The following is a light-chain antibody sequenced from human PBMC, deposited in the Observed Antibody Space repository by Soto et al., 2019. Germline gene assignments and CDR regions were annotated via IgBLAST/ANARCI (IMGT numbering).Light chain of an antibody. Sequence: AIQMTQSPSSLSASVGDRVTITCRASQGIRNDLGWYQQKPGKAPKLLIYAASSLQSGVPSRFSGSVSGTDFTLTISSLQPEDFATDYCLQDYNYPWTFGQGTKVEIK. CDR2: AAS. J-gene: IGKJ1*01. V-gene: IGKV1-6*01. CDR3: LQDYNYPWT. CDR1: QGIRND.